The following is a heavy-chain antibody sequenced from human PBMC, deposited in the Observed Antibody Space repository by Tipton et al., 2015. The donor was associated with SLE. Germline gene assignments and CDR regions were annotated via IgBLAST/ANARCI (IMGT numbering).Heavy chain of an antibody. CDR1: GGSISSGSYY. J-gene: IGHJ6*03. Sequence: TLSLTCTVSGGSISSGSYYWSWIRQPAGKGLKWIGRIYSSGSTYYNPSLKSRLTISVDTSKNQVSLKLSSVTAADTAVYYCARDIESTVGGYYYYYMDVWGKGTTVTVSS. CDR2: IYSSGST. CDR3: ARDIESTVGGYYYYYMDV. V-gene: IGHV4-61*02. D-gene: IGHD4-11*01.